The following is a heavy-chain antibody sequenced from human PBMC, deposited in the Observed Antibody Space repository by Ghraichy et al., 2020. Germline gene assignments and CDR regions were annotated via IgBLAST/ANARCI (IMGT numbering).Heavy chain of an antibody. CDR1: GFSSSNYW. V-gene: IGHV3-7*03. D-gene: IGHD3-9*01. J-gene: IGHJ2*01. Sequence: GESPNISCVASGFSSSNYWINWVRQTPGKGLEWVANIDQDGSENWFLDSVRGRFTIYRDNAKNSVYLQMNSLRAEDTAVYFCATGDYYIWYFHLWGRGTLVTVSS. CDR2: IDQDGSEN. CDR3: ATGDYYIWYFHL.